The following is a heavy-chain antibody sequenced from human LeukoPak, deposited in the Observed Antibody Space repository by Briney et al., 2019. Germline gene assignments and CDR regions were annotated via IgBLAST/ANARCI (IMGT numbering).Heavy chain of an antibody. CDR2: ISYDGSKK. J-gene: IGHJ4*02. CDR1: GFTFSGCG. CDR3: AKDHVGSFDY. D-gene: IGHD3-10*01. V-gene: IGHV3-30*02. Sequence: GGSLRLSCGASGFTFSGCGMHWVRQAPGKGLEWAAFISYDGSKKYYADSVKGRFTISRDNSKNTLYLQMNTLGAEDTAVYYCAKDHVGSFDYWGQGTLVTVSS.